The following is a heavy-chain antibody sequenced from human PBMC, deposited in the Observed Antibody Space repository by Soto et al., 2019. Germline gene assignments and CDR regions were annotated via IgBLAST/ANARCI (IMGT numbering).Heavy chain of an antibody. CDR1: GGSISSGGYY. V-gene: IGHV4-39*01. CDR3: ARQKMTTVSIWFDP. Sequence: PSETLSLTCAVSGGSISSGGYYWSWIRQHPGKGLEWIGYIYYSGSTYYNPSLKSRVTISVDTSKNQFSLKLSSVTAADTAVYYCARQKMTTVSIWFDPWGQGTLVTVSS. D-gene: IGHD4-4*01. CDR2: IYYSGST. J-gene: IGHJ5*02.